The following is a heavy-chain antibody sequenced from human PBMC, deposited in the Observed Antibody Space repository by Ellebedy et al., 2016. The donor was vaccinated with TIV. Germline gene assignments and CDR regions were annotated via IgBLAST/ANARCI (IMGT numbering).Heavy chain of an antibody. D-gene: IGHD3-22*01. CDR3: AKGSSSGFTYDRVGFEY. J-gene: IGHJ4*02. V-gene: IGHV3-23*01. CDR1: GFTFSSFA. Sequence: GGSLRLSCAASGFTFSSFAMHWVRQAPGKGLEWLSVISSDGSNTYHADSVKGRFTITRDNSKNTLYLQMNRLRTEATAVYFCAKGSSSGFTYDRVGFEYWGQGALVTVSS. CDR2: ISSDGSNT.